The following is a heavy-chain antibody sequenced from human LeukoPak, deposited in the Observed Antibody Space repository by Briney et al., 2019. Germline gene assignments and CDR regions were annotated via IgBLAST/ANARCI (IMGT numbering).Heavy chain of an antibody. CDR2: IYTSGRT. CDR3: GGEWLVTAMPSIFDY. CDR1: GGSISSYY. Sequence: SETLSLTCTVSGGSISSYYWSWIRQPAGKGLEWIGRIYTSGRTNYNPSLKSRVTISVHTSKNQFSLNLSSVTAAHTAVYYCGGEWLVTAMPSIFDYWGQGTLVTVSS. D-gene: IGHD2-21*02. V-gene: IGHV4-4*07. J-gene: IGHJ4*02.